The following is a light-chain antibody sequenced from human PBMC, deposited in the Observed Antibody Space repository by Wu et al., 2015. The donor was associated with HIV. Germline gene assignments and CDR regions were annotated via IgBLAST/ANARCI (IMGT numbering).Light chain of an antibody. V-gene: IGKV3D-20*02. CDR2: GAS. CDR1: QSVSSSY. Sequence: EIVLTQSPGTLSLSPGERATLSCRASQSVSSSYLAWYQQKPGQAPRLLIYGASSRATGIPDRFSGSGSGTDFTLTISRLEPEDFAVYYCQHRFNWPLIFGQGTRLEIK. CDR3: QHRFNWPLI. J-gene: IGKJ5*01.